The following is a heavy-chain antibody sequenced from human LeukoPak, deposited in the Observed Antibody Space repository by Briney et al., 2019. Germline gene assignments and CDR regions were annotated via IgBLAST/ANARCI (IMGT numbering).Heavy chain of an antibody. J-gene: IGHJ6*02. D-gene: IGHD3-3*01. Sequence: GGSLRLSCAASGFTFSSYAMHWVRQAPGKGLEWVAVISYDGSNNYYADSVKGRFTISRDNSKNTLYLQMNSPRAEDTAVYYCARDRFLEWLLMIRNNYYGMDVWGQGTTVTVSS. CDR3: ARDRFLEWLLMIRNNYYGMDV. CDR1: GFTFSSYA. V-gene: IGHV3-30-3*01. CDR2: ISYDGSNN.